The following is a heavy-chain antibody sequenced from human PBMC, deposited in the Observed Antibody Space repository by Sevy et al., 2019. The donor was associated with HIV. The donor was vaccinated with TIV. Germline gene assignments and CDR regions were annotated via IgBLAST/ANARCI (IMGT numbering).Heavy chain of an antibody. J-gene: IGHJ4*02. CDR1: GFTFSSYA. CDR3: ANGGIGSVLRYFDWLSPLDY. V-gene: IGHV3-23*01. Sequence: GGSLRFSCAASGFTFSSYAMSWVRQAPGKGLEWVSAISGSGGSTYYADSVKGRFTISRDNSKNTLYLQMNSLRAEDTAVYYCANGGIGSVLRYFDWLSPLDYRGQGTLVTVSS. CDR2: ISGSGGST. D-gene: IGHD3-9*01.